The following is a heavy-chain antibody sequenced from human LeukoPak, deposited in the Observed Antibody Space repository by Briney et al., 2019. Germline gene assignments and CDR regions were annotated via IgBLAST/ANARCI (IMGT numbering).Heavy chain of an antibody. J-gene: IGHJ5*02. CDR2: ISWNMGTI. CDR1: GFTFDDYA. V-gene: IGHV3-9*01. D-gene: IGHD2-15*01. CDR3: ARDGGYCSGGSCYQDPNWFDP. Sequence: GRSLRLSCAASGFTFDDYAMHWVRQAPGKGLEWVSGISWNMGTIGYADSVKGRFTISRDNAKNSLYLQMNRLRAEDTALYYCARDGGYCSGGSCYQDPNWFDPWGQGTLVTVSS.